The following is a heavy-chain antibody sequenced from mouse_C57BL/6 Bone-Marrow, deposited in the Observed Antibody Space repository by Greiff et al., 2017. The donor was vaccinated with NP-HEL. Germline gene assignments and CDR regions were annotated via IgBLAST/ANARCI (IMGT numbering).Heavy chain of an antibody. D-gene: IGHD1-1*01. Sequence: DVKLVESGPGLVKPSQSLSLTCSVTGYSITSGYYWNWIRQFPGNKLEWMGYISYDGSNNYNPSLKNRISITRDTSKNQFFLKLNSVTTEDTATYYFARAPLSYGSSYVYFDYWGQGTTLTVSS. J-gene: IGHJ2*01. V-gene: IGHV3-6*01. CDR2: ISYDGSN. CDR1: GYSITSGYY. CDR3: ARAPLSYGSSYVYFDY.